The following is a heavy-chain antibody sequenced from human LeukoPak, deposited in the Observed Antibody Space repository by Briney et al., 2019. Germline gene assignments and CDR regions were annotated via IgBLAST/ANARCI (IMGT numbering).Heavy chain of an antibody. CDR1: GGSISSSSYY. Sequence: SETLSLTCTVSGGSISSSSYYWGWIRQPPGKGLEWIGSIYYSGSTYYNPSLKSRVTISVDTSKNQFSLKLSSVTAADTAVYYCARGQGTVTAHWGQGTLVTVSS. J-gene: IGHJ4*02. D-gene: IGHD2-21*02. CDR2: IYYSGST. CDR3: ARGQGTVTAH. V-gene: IGHV4-39*01.